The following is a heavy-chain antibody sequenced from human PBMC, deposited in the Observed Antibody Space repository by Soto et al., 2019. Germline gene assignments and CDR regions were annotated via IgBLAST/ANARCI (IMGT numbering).Heavy chain of an antibody. CDR2: IKQDGSER. Sequence: EVKLVESGGGLVQPGGSLRLSCAASGFSLIPYWMSWVRQAPGKGLEWVDNIKQDGSERNYVNSVKGRFTISRDNAKNSVYLELNSLRTDDTAVYYCARGGVHYYDNSFDYWGQGTLVNVSS. V-gene: IGHV3-7*03. CDR1: GFSLIPYW. CDR3: ARGGVHYYDNSFDY. J-gene: IGHJ4*02. D-gene: IGHD3-22*01.